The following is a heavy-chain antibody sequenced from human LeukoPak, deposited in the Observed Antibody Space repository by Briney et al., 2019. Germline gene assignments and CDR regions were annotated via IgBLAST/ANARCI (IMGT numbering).Heavy chain of an antibody. V-gene: IGHV3-33*01. CDR2: MWFDG. D-gene: IGHD6-25*01. CDR1: GFTFSRYG. Sequence: GGSLRLSCAASGFTFSRYGMHWVRQAPGKGLEWVALMWFDGRFTISRDNSKNTLYLQMNSLRVEDTAVYYCGRDLIGTAASWDCWGQGTLVTVSS. CDR3: GRDLIGTAASWDC. J-gene: IGHJ4*02.